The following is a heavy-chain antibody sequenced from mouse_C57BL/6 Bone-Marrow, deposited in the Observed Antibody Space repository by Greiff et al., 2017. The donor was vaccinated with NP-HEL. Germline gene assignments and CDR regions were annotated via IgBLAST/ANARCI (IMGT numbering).Heavy chain of an antibody. Sequence: DVKLQESGPGMVKPSQSLSLTCTVTGYSITSGYDWHWIRHFPGNKLEWMGYISYSGSTNYNPSLKSRISITHDTSKNHFFLKLNSVTTEDTATYYCALDSSGREFAYWGQGTLVTVSA. D-gene: IGHD3-2*02. V-gene: IGHV3-1*01. CDR1: GYSITSGYD. CDR2: ISYSGST. J-gene: IGHJ3*01. CDR3: ALDSSGREFAY.